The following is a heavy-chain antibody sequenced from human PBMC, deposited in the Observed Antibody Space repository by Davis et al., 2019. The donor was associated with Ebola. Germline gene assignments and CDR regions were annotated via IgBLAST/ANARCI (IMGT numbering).Heavy chain of an antibody. Sequence: ASVTVSCKASGYTFTSYGISWVRQAPGQGLEWMGWISAYNGNTNYAQNVQGRVIMTSDTATTTAYMEVGSLRSDDTAVYYCARAQFPTTSDHWGQGTLVTVSS. CDR1: GYTFTSYG. CDR3: ARAQFPTTSDH. CDR2: ISAYNGNT. J-gene: IGHJ4*02. D-gene: IGHD1-1*01. V-gene: IGHV1-18*01.